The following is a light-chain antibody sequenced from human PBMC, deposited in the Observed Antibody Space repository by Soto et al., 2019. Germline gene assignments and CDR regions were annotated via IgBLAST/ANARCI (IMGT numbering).Light chain of an antibody. Sequence: QAVVTQPPSASGTPGQRVTFSCSGSSSNIGANTVNWYQQLPGTAPKLLIYGSDQRPSGVPDRFSGSKSGTSASLAISGLQSEDEAAYYCAAWDDTLKGPVFGGGTKLTVL. V-gene: IGLV1-44*01. CDR1: SSNIGANT. CDR3: AAWDDTLKGPV. CDR2: GSD. J-gene: IGLJ2*01.